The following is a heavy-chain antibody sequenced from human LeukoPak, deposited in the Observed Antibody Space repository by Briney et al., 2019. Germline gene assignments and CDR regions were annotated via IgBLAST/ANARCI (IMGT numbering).Heavy chain of an antibody. D-gene: IGHD4-17*01. J-gene: IGHJ5*02. Sequence: ASVKVSCKASGYTFTGYYMHWVRQAPGQGLEWMGWINPNSGGTNYAQQFQGRLTMTRDTSISTAYMELSRLRSDDTAVYYCARGGDYGDAWFDPWGQGTLVTVSS. CDR2: INPNSGGT. CDR3: ARGGDYGDAWFDP. CDR1: GYTFTGYY. V-gene: IGHV1-2*02.